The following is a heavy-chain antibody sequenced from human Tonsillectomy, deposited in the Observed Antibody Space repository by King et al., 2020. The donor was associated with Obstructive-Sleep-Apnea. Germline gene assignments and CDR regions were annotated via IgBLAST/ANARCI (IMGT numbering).Heavy chain of an antibody. J-gene: IGHJ4*02. D-gene: IGHD3-22*01. CDR3: AKTGGYGWGWVDY. Sequence: VQLVESGGVVVQPGGSLRLSCAASGFTFDDYAMHWVRQAPGKGLEWVSLISWNGGSTYYEDSVKGRFTISRDNSKNSLYLQMNSLRAEDTALYYCAKTGGYGWGWVDYWGQGTLVTVSS. V-gene: IGHV3-43D*03. CDR1: GFTFDDYA. CDR2: ISWNGGST.